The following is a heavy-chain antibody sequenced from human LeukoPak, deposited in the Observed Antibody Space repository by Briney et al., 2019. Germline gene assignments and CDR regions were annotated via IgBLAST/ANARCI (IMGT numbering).Heavy chain of an antibody. D-gene: IGHD6-6*01. J-gene: IGHJ4*02. Sequence: PGGSLRLSCAASGFTFSSYAMSWVRQAPGKGLEWVSAISGSGGSTYYADSVKGRFTISRDNSKNTLYLQMNSPRAEDTAVYYCAKDLRITAYSSSSAYWGQGTLVTVSS. CDR2: ISGSGGST. V-gene: IGHV3-23*01. CDR3: AKDLRITAYSSSSAY. CDR1: GFTFSSYA.